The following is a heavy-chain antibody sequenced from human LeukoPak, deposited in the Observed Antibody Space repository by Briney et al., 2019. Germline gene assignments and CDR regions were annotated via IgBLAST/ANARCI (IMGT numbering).Heavy chain of an antibody. V-gene: IGHV3-7*01. CDR3: ARDSLVITTLAAFDI. Sequence: GGSLRLSCAASGFTFSSYWMSWVRQAPGKGLEWVANIKQDGSEKYYVDSVKGRFTISRDNAKNSLYLQMNSLRAEDTAVYYCARDSLVITTLAAFDIWGQGTMVTVSS. CDR2: IKQDGSEK. D-gene: IGHD3-22*01. J-gene: IGHJ3*02. CDR1: GFTFSSYW.